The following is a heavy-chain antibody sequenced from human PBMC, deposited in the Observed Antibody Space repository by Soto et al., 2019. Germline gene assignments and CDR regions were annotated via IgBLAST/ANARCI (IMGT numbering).Heavy chain of an antibody. CDR3: AKDKRIGIAARTTKIYYYYGMDV. CDR2: ISWNSGSI. D-gene: IGHD6-6*01. V-gene: IGHV3-9*01. Sequence: GGSLRLSCAASGFTFDDYSMHWVRQAPGKGLEWVSGISWNSGSIGYADSVKGRFTISRDNAKNSLYLQMNSLRAEETALYYCAKDKRIGIAARTTKIYYYYGMDVWGQGTTVTVSS. J-gene: IGHJ6*02. CDR1: GFTFDDYS.